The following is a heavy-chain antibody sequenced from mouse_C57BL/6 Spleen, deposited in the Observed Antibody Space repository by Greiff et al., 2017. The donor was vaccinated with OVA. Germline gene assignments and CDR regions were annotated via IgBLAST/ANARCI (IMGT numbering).Heavy chain of an antibody. CDR2: INPSSGYT. J-gene: IGHJ2*01. CDR1: GYTFTSYS. Sequence: VQLQQSGAELVRPGASVKMSCKASGYTFTSYSMPWVKQRPGQGLEWIGYINPSSGYTKYNQKFKDQATLTADKSSSTAYMQLSSLTSEDSAVYYCAREGSPFDDWGQGTTLTVSS. CDR3: AREGSPFDD. V-gene: IGHV1-4*01.